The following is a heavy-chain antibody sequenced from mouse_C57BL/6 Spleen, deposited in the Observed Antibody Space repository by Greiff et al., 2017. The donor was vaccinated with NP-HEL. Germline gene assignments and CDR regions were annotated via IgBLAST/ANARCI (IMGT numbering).Heavy chain of an antibody. Sequence: VKLMESGPELVKPGASVKISCKASGYAFSSSWMNWVKQRPGKGLEWIGRIYPGDGDTNYNGKFKGKATLTADKSSSTAYMQLSSLTSEDSAVYFCARSGLGGYFDYWGQGTTLTVSS. J-gene: IGHJ2*01. V-gene: IGHV1-82*01. CDR3: ARSGLGGYFDY. D-gene: IGHD4-1*01. CDR1: GYAFSSSW. CDR2: IYPGDGDT.